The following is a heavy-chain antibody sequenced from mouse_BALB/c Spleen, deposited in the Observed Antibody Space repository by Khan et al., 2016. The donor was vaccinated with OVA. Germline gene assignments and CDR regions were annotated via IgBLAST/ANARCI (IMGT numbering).Heavy chain of an antibody. J-gene: IGHJ1*01. CDR1: SYSFTGYY. D-gene: IGHD1-1*01. Sequence: VQLKESGPDLVKPGASVKISCKASSYSFTGYYIHWVKQSHGKSLERIGRVNPNNVGPSDNQKFKGKAILTVDKSSNTAYMELRSLTSEDSAVYSCAIYHGYFDVWGAGTTVTVAS. V-gene: IGHV1-26*01. CDR2: VNPNNVGP. CDR3: AIYHGYFDV.